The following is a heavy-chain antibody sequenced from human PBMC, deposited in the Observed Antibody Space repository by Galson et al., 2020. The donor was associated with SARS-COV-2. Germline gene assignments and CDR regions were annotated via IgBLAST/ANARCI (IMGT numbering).Heavy chain of an antibody. CDR3: ARIDSSGCRGNY. V-gene: IGHV2-70*11. CDR1: GFSLTTSGMC. CDR2: IDWDGDK. J-gene: IGHJ4*02. Sequence: TQTLTLTCTFSGFSLTTSGMCVNWIRQPPGKALEWLARIDWDGDKYYSTSLKTRLTISKDTSKNQVVLTMTNMDPVDTATYYCARIDSSGCRGNYWGQGTLVTVSS. D-gene: IGHD6-19*01.